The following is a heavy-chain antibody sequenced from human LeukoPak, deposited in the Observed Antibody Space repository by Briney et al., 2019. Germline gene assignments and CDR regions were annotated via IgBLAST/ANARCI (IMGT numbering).Heavy chain of an antibody. V-gene: IGHV3-30*02. D-gene: IGHD1-26*01. CDR3: ARDYGGSYFDAFDI. CDR1: GFTFSSYG. Sequence: PGGSLRLSCAASGFTFSSYGMHWVRQAPGKGLEWVAFIRYDGSNKYYADSVKGRFTISRDNSKNTLYLQMNSLRAEDTAVYYCARDYGGSYFDAFDIWGQGTMVTVSS. J-gene: IGHJ3*02. CDR2: IRYDGSNK.